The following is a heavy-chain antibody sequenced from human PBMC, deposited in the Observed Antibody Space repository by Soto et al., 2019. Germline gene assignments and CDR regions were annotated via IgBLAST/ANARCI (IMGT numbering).Heavy chain of an antibody. CDR1: GFTFSNYA. D-gene: IGHD3-10*01. V-gene: IGHV3-23*01. CDR3: AKDGVASNGLWDYFDH. Sequence: EVQLLESGGGLVQPGGSLRLSCAASGFTFSNYAMSWVRQAPGMGLEWVSGISGPGDNTYNADSVKGRFTISRDNSRNSLYLQVNRLRAEDTAVYYCAKDGVASNGLWDYFDHWGQGTLVTVSS. J-gene: IGHJ4*02. CDR2: ISGPGDNT.